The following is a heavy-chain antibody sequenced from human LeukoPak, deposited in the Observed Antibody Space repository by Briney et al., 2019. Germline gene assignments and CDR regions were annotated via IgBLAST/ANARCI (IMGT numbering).Heavy chain of an antibody. J-gene: IGHJ4*02. D-gene: IGHD3-22*01. Sequence: PGGSLRLSCAASGFTFSNYAIHWVRQAPGKGLEWVAVISYDGSNKYYADSVKGRFTISRDNSKNTLYLQMNSLRAEDTAMYYCARDQGRYYYDSSEFGYWGQGTLVTVSS. CDR1: GFTFSNYA. CDR2: ISYDGSNK. V-gene: IGHV3-30-3*01. CDR3: ARDQGRYYYDSSEFGY.